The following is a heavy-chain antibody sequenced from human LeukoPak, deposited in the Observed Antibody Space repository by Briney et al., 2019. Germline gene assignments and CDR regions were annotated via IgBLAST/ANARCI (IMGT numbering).Heavy chain of an antibody. CDR2: ISGGST. Sequence: PGGSLRLSCAASGFRFSSYAMSWVRQAPGKGLEWVSTISGGSTYYADSVKGRFTISRDNSKNTLYLQMNSLRAEDTAVYYCARDPVYYDFWSGYYSITLFDYWGQGTLVTVSS. D-gene: IGHD3-3*01. V-gene: IGHV3-23*01. J-gene: IGHJ4*02. CDR3: ARDPVYYDFWSGYYSITLFDY. CDR1: GFRFSSYA.